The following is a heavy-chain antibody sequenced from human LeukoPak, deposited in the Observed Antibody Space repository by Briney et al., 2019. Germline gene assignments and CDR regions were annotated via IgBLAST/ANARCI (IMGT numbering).Heavy chain of an antibody. Sequence: SETLSLTCTVSGGSISSYYWSWIRQPPGKGLEWIGYIYTSGSTNYNPSLKSRVTMSVDTSKNQFSLKLSSVTAADTAVYYCARGAQDYYYYYMDVWGKGTTVTISS. CDR2: IYTSGST. CDR3: ARGAQDYYYYYMDV. V-gene: IGHV4-4*08. CDR1: GGSISSYY. J-gene: IGHJ6*03.